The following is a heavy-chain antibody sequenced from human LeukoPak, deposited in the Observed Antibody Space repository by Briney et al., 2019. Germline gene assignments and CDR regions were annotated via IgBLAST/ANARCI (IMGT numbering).Heavy chain of an antibody. D-gene: IGHD6-13*01. Sequence: PGGSLRLSCAASGFTFNNYWRYWVRQAPGKGLVWVSRINSDGSSTSDGSGTTYAASVKGRFTISRDNAKNTDYLQINSLRAEDTAVYYCARSSSAAPLDKWGQGTLVTVSS. CDR1: GFTFNNYW. V-gene: IGHV3-74*01. J-gene: IGHJ4*02. CDR2: INSDGSSTSDGSGT. CDR3: ARSSSAAPLDK.